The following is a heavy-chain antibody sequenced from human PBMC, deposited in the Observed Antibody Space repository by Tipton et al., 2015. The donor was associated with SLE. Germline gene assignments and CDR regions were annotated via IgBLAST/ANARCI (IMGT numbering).Heavy chain of an antibody. V-gene: IGHV4-59*11. Sequence: TLSLTCTVSGGSISGHYWSWIRQPPGKGLEWIGYIYYTGSTNYNPSLKSRVTMSIDASKNQLSLKMNSVNAADTAVYYCAREYRGSSWRGNWYFDLWGRGTLVTVSS. CDR2: IYYTGST. CDR3: AREYRGSSWRGNWYFDL. D-gene: IGHD6-13*01. CDR1: GGSISGHY. J-gene: IGHJ2*01.